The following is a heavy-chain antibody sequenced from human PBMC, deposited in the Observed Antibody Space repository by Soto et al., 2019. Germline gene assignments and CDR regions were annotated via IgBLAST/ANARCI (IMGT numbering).Heavy chain of an antibody. CDR2: IDRDGTEK. J-gene: IGHJ5*02. V-gene: IGHV3-7*01. CDR3: ARDKTTAWSPNWFDP. D-gene: IGHD1-7*01. CDR1: GFTFSNYW. Sequence: EVQLVESGGGLVQPGGSLRLSCAVSGFTFSNYWMGWVRQAPGKGLEWVANIDRDGTEKFYVDSVKGRFSISRDNAKNSLYLQMNSLRAEDTGVYYYARDKTTAWSPNWFDPWGQGTLVTVSS.